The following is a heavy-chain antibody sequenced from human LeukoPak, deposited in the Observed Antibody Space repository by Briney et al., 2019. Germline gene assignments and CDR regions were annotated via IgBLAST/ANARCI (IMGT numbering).Heavy chain of an antibody. J-gene: IGHJ4*02. CDR2: ISGSAITT. CDR3: VAGTYSQRNYFDV. CDR1: GFTFSNYA. Sequence: GGSLRLSCTTSGFTFSNYAMSWVRQAPGKGLEWVSSISGSAITTYYADSVKGRFTISRDNSKNTLFLQMNSLRAEDTAVYYCVAGTYSQRNYFDVWGQGTLVTVSS. D-gene: IGHD6-19*01. V-gene: IGHV3-23*01.